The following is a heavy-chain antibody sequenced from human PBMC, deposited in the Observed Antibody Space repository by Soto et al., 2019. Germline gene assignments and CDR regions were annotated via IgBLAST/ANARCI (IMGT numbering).Heavy chain of an antibody. CDR3: ATETGFNYGSDHS. V-gene: IGHV4-4*07. D-gene: IGHD3-10*01. CDR2: IYTSGNT. J-gene: IGHJ5*01. CDR1: YG. Sequence: YGGRWIMKPAGKGLEWIGLIYTSGNTNYNPPLKSRVTMSVDTSRNQFSLKLSSVTAADADVYYCATETGFNYGSDHS.